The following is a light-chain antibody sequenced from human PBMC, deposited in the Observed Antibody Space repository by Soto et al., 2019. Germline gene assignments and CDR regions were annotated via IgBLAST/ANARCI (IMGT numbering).Light chain of an antibody. Sequence: DVQMTQSPSSLSAFVGDRVTITCRASQGIAPYLAWFQQKPGKVPKLLIYATSTLQSGVPSRFSGSGSGTDFTLTISSLQPEDVGTYYCKKYNSAPLTFGGGTNVDIK. CDR1: QGIAPY. CDR2: ATS. J-gene: IGKJ4*01. V-gene: IGKV1-27*01. CDR3: KKYNSAPLT.